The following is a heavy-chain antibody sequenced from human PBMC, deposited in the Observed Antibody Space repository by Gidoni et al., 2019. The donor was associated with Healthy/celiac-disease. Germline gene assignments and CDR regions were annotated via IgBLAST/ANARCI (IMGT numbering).Heavy chain of an antibody. CDR3: AKVMMAGPYYFDY. V-gene: IGHV3-23*01. D-gene: IGHD6-19*01. J-gene: IGHJ4*02. CDR1: GSTFSSYA. CDR2: ISGSGGST. Sequence: EVQLLESGGGLVQPGGSLRLSCAASGSTFSSYAMSWVRQAPGKGLEWVSAISGSGGSTYYADSVKGRFTISRDNSKNTLYLQMNSLRAEDTAVYYCAKVMMAGPYYFDYWGQGTLVTVSS.